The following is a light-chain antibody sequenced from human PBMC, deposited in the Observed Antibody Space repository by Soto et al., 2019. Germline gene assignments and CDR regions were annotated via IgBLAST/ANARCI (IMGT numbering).Light chain of an antibody. Sequence: DIQMTQSPSTLSASVGGRVTVTCRASQTIISWLSWFQQKPGKAPRLLIYKASTLESGVPSRFSGSGSGTEFTLTINSLQPDDFATYYCQQYKSFPLTFGGGTKVDIK. V-gene: IGKV1-5*03. CDR2: KAS. CDR1: QTIISW. J-gene: IGKJ4*01. CDR3: QQYKSFPLT.